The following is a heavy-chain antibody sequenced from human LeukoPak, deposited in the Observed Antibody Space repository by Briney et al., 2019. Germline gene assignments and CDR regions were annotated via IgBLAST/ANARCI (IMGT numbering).Heavy chain of an antibody. D-gene: IGHD4-17*01. CDR3: AKSVSGDYGDYVDY. CDR2: ISGSGGST. J-gene: IGHJ4*02. V-gene: IGHV3-23*01. Sequence: KPSETLSLTCTVSGGSISSGSYYWSWIRQPPGKGLEWVSAISGSGGSTYYADSVKGRFTISRDNSKNTLYLQMNSLRAEDTAVYYCAKSVSGDYGDYVDYWGQGTLVTVSS. CDR1: GGSISSGSYY.